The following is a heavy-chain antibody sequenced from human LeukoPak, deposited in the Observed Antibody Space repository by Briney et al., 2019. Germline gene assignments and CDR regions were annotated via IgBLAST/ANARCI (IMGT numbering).Heavy chain of an antibody. D-gene: IGHD6-13*01. CDR3: AREQQLVPDTFDP. J-gene: IGHJ5*02. CDR1: GFTFSSYW. Sequence: GGSLRLSCAASGFTFSSYWMHWVRQAPGKGLVWVSRINSDGSSTSYADSVKGRVTISRDNAKNTLYLQMNSLRAEDTAVYYCAREQQLVPDTFDPWGQGTLVTVSS. V-gene: IGHV3-74*01. CDR2: INSDGSST.